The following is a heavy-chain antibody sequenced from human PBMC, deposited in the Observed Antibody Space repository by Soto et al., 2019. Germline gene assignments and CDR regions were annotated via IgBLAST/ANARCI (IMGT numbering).Heavy chain of an antibody. CDR3: ARIRRLFDP. CDR2: IYYSGST. Sequence: SETLSLTCTVSGGSISSSSYYWGWIRQPPGKGLEWIGSIYYSGSTYYNPSLKSRVTISVDTSKNQFSLKLSSVTAADTAVYYCARIRRLFDPWGQGTLVTVSS. CDR1: GGSISSSSYY. V-gene: IGHV4-39*01. J-gene: IGHJ5*02.